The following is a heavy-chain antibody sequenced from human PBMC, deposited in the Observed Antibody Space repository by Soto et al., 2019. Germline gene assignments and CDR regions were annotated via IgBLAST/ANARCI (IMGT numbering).Heavy chain of an antibody. CDR2: ISYDGSKK. CDR3: AREGMAAAGTTPHY. V-gene: IGHV3-30-3*01. Sequence: QVQLVESGGGVVQPGRSLRLSCAASGFNFSSYAMHWVRQAPGKGLEWVAVISYDGSKKYYADSVKGRFTISRDNSKNTLYLQLISLRGEDTAVYYCAREGMAAAGTTPHYWGQGTLVTVSS. CDR1: GFNFSSYA. D-gene: IGHD6-13*01. J-gene: IGHJ4*02.